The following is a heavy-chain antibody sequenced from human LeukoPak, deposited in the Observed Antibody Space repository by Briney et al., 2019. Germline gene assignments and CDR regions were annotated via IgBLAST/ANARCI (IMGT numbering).Heavy chain of an antibody. CDR3: AKELYHHGLFDWLFDY. CDR1: GFTFSSYW. V-gene: IGHV3-74*01. D-gene: IGHD3-9*01. CDR2: INSDGSST. Sequence: GGSLRLSCAASGFTFSSYWMHWVRQAPGKGLVWISRINSDGSSTSYADSVKGRFTISRDNSKNTLYLQMNSLRAEDSAVYYCAKELYHHGLFDWLFDYWGQGTLVTVSS. J-gene: IGHJ4*02.